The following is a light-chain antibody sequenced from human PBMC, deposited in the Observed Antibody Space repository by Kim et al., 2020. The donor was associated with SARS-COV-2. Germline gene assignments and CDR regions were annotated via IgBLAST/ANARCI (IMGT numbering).Light chain of an antibody. J-gene: IGLJ3*02. Sequence: ELTQPPSASGTPGQRVTISCFGSSSNVGLNTVSWYQQVPGTAPKLLIYGDKERPSGVPDRFSGSKSGTSASLAISGLQSEDEADYYCAAWDDDSLSGVFGGGTQLTVL. CDR2: GDK. CDR3: AAWDDDSLSGV. V-gene: IGLV1-44*01. CDR1: SSNVGLNT.